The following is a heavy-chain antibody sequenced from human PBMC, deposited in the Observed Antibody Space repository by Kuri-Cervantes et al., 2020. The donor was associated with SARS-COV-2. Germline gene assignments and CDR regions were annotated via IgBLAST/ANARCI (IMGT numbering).Heavy chain of an antibody. V-gene: IGHV4-38-2*02. CDR2: IYHSGST. CDR3: ARHGAMESWNYVWVGGNWFDP. Sequence: SETLSLTCTVSGYSISSGYYWGWIRQPPGKGLEWIGSIYHSGSTYYNPSLKSRVTISVDTSKNQFSLKLSSVTAADTAVYYCARHGAMESWNYVWVGGNWFDPWGQGTLVTVSS. D-gene: IGHD1-7*01. J-gene: IGHJ5*02. CDR1: GYSISSGYY.